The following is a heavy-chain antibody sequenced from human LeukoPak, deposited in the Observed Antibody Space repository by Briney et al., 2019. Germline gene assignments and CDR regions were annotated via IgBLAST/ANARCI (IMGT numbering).Heavy chain of an antibody. CDR1: GFTFSSYW. J-gene: IGHJ4*02. V-gene: IGHV3-74*01. D-gene: IGHD1-26*01. CDR3: ARATGSYYSLGY. CDR2: INSDGSST. Sequence: GGSLRLSCAASGFTFSSYWMHWVRQAPGKGLVWVSRINSDGSSTSYADSVKGRFTVSRDNAKNTLYLQMNSLRAEDTAVYYCARATGSYYSLGYWGQGTLVTVSS.